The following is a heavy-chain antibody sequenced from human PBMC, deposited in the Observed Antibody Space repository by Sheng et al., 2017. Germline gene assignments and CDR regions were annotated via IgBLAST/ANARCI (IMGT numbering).Heavy chain of an antibody. CDR1: GGSFSGYY. J-gene: IGHJ2*01. Sequence: QVQLQQWGAGLLKPSETLSLTCAVYGGSFSGYYWSWIRQPPGKGLEWIGEINHSGSTNYNPSLKSRVTISVDTSKNQFSLKLSSVTAADTAVYYCARGKDRATVVSRNGKRWYFDLWGRGTLVTV. CDR3: ARGKDRATVVSRNGKRWYFDL. CDR2: INHSGST. D-gene: IGHD4-17*01. V-gene: IGHV4-34*01.